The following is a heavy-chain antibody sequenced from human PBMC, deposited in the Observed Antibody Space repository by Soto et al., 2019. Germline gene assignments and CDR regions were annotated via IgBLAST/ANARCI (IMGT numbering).Heavy chain of an antibody. D-gene: IGHD3-3*01. CDR3: ARLQAIYGVLKNGIRFDP. J-gene: IGHJ5*02. V-gene: IGHV3-23*01. Sequence: GGSLRLSCAAAGFTFSGYAMSWVRQAPVKGLEWVSTINGGADRTYYAESVKGRFTISRDNFKNALDLQMDSQRAEDTAIYSCARLQAIYGVLKNGIRFDPWGQGTLVTVSS. CDR1: GFTFSGYA. CDR2: INGGADRT.